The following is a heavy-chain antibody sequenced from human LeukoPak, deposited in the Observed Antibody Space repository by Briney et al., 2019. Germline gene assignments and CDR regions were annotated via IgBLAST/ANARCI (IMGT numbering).Heavy chain of an antibody. CDR3: AKAGGGYNYGYSDY. CDR2: ISWNSGSI. Sequence: GRSLRLSCAASGFTFDDYAMHWVRQAPGKGLEWVSGISWNSGSIGYADSVKSRFTISRDNAKNSLYLQMNSLRAEDTALYYCAKAGGGYNYGYSDYWGQGTLVTVSS. J-gene: IGHJ4*02. V-gene: IGHV3-9*01. CDR1: GFTFDDYA. D-gene: IGHD5-24*01.